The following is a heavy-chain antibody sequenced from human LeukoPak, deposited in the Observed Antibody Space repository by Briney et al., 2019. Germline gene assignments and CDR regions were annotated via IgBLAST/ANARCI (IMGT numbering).Heavy chain of an antibody. V-gene: IGHV3-74*01. D-gene: IGHD3-10*01. CDR1: GFCLSGYR. CDR3: ASAPSKICEYYPEYFRR. CDR2: IKRDEST. Sequence: GGSLRLSSAASGFCLSGYRSHRVCHGPGKRLWWVLRIKRDESTNYSDSVKGRFTNYRDSAKNKLTLQKDSLRAEDTGVYYCASAPSKICEYYPEYFRRWRRATLVSDCS. J-gene: IGHJ1*01.